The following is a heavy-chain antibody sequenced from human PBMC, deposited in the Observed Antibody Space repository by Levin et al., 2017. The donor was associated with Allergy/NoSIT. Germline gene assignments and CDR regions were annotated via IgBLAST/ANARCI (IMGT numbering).Heavy chain of an antibody. J-gene: IGHJ6*03. CDR2: IYPGDSDT. V-gene: IGHV5-51*01. Sequence: PGGSLRLSCQGSGYSFTSYWIGWVRQMPGKGLEWMGIIYPGDSDTGYSPSFQGQVTISADKSISTAYLQWSSLKASDTAIYYCARRGTRDYYYYMDVWGKGTTVTVSS. CDR3: ARRGTRDYYYYMDV. D-gene: IGHD1-1*01. CDR1: GYSFTSYW.